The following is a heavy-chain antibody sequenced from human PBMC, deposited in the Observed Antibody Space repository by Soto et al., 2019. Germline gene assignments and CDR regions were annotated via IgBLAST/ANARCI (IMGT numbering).Heavy chain of an antibody. D-gene: IGHD1-26*01. V-gene: IGHV4-39*01. J-gene: IGHJ4*02. Sequence: SETLSLTCTVSGGSISSSSYYWGWIRQPPGKGLEWIGSIYYSGSTYYNPSLKSRVTISVDTSKNQFSLKLSSVTAADTAVYYCGQVGGVGATTIYYWGQGTLVTSPQ. CDR3: GQVGGVGATTIYY. CDR1: GGSISSSSYY. CDR2: IYYSGST.